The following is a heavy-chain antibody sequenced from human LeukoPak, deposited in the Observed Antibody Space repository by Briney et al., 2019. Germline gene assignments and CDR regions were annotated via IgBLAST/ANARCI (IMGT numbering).Heavy chain of an antibody. J-gene: IGHJ4*02. Sequence: QPGGSLRLSCVASGFTFSNLAMGWVRQAPGKGLEWVSVIYSGGSTYYADSVKGRFTISRDNSKNTLYLQMNSLRAEDTAVYYCARDYDYWGQGTLVTVSS. CDR2: IYSGGST. V-gene: IGHV3-66*01. CDR3: ARDYDY. CDR1: GFTFSNLA.